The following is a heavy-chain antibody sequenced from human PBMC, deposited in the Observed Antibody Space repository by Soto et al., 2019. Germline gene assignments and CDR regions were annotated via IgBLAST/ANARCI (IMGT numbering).Heavy chain of an antibody. CDR3: ARDRPHSYYDSSGYYYEAFDI. D-gene: IGHD3-22*01. CDR2: IWYDGSNK. J-gene: IGHJ3*02. Sequence: GGSLRLSCAASGFTFSSYGMHWVRQAPGKGLEWVAVIWYDGSNKYYADSVKGRFTISRDNSKNTLYLQMNSLRAEDTAVYYCARDRPHSYYDSSGYYYEAFDIWGQGTMVTVSS. V-gene: IGHV3-33*01. CDR1: GFTFSSYG.